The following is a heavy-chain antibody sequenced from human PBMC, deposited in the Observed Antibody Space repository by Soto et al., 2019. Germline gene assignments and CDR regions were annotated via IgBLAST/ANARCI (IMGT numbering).Heavy chain of an antibody. V-gene: IGHV4-4*07. J-gene: IGHJ3*01. CDR3: ARDQSGAADF. D-gene: IGHD7-27*01. CDR1: GDSMSTYY. Sequence: SETLSLTCTVSGDSMSTYYWNWIRQSAENGLEWSGRISATGTTTYIPSLKSRITMYVETSKNEFSLKPKFVNAADTAAYFCARDQSGAADFWGQGTLVTVSS. CDR2: ISATGTT.